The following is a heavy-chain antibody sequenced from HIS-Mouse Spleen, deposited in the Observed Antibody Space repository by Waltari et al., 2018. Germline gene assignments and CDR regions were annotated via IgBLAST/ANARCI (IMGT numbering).Heavy chain of an antibody. CDR3: AKDRGSQFDY. J-gene: IGHJ4*02. CDR2: ISYDGSNK. D-gene: IGHD1-26*01. Sequence: QVQLVESGGGGVQPGRSPRLPCSASGLPLSSYGMHWVRQAPGKGLEWVAVISYDGSNKYYADSVKGRFTISRDNSKNTLYLQMNSLRAEDTAVYYCAKDRGSQFDYWGQGTLVTVSS. V-gene: IGHV3-30*18. CDR1: GLPLSSYG.